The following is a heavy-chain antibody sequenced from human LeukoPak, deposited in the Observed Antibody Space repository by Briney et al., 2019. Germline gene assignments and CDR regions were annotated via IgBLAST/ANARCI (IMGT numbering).Heavy chain of an antibody. CDR2: ISYDGSNK. Sequence: GGSLRLSCAASGFTFSSYGMHWVRQAPGKGLEWVAVISYDGSNKYYADSVKGRFTISRDNSKNTLYLQMNSLRAEDTAVYYCAKDVKGKATKLPFDYWGQGTLVTVSS. J-gene: IGHJ4*02. D-gene: IGHD6-13*01. V-gene: IGHV3-30*18. CDR3: AKDVKGKATKLPFDY. CDR1: GFTFSSYG.